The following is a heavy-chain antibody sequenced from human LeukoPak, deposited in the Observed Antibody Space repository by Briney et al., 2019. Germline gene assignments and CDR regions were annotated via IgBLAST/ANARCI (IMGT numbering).Heavy chain of an antibody. D-gene: IGHD3-3*01. CDR3: ARSVAQGITSFGVVPNWFDP. J-gene: IGHJ5*02. CDR1: GGTFSSYA. Sequence: VASVKVSCKASGGTFSSYAISWVRQAPGQGLEWMGGIIPIFGTANYAQKFQGRVTITADESTSTAYMELSSLRSEDTAVYYCARSVAQGITSFGVVPNWFDPWGQGPLVPVSS. V-gene: IGHV1-69*13. CDR2: IIPIFGTA.